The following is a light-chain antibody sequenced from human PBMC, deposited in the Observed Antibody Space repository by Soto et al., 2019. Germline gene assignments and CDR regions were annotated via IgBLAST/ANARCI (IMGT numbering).Light chain of an antibody. Sequence: QSALTQPASLSGSPGQSITISCTGTSSDIGAYDYVSWFQQHPGKAPKLMISEVNNRPSGVSYRFSASKSAFTASLTISGLQAEDEAHYYCSSYTTSYFYVFGPGTKVTVL. CDR1: SSDIGAYDY. V-gene: IGLV2-14*01. J-gene: IGLJ1*01. CDR3: SSYTTSYFYV. CDR2: EVN.